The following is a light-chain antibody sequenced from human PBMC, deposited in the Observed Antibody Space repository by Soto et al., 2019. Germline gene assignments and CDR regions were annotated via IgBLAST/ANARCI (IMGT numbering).Light chain of an antibody. CDR1: QTVNGNY. J-gene: IGKJ1*01. V-gene: IGKV3-20*01. Sequence: ETVLTQSPGTLSLSPGEGATLSCRASQTVNGNYLGWYQQKPGQAPRLLIYGTSSRATGIPDRFSGSGSGTDFTLTISRLEPEDFAVYYCQQCGSLPGTFGQGTKVDIK. CDR2: GTS. CDR3: QQCGSLPGT.